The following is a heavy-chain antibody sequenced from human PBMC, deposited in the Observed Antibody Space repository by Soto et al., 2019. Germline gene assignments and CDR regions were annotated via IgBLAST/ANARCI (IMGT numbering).Heavy chain of an antibody. CDR2: IYHSGST. CDR3: ARGIHHYFDY. CDR1: GGSISSGGYS. J-gene: IGHJ4*02. Sequence: SETLSLTCAVSGGSISSGGYSWSWIRQPPGKGLEWIGYIYHSGSTYYNPSLKSRCTISVDRPKNQFSLKLSSVTAADTAVYYCARGIHHYFDYWRQGALVTVSS. V-gene: IGHV4-30-2*01.